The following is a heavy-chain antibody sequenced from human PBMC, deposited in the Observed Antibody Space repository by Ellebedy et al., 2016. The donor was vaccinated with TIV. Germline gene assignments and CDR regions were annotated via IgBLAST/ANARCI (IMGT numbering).Heavy chain of an antibody. V-gene: IGHV3-21*01. Sequence: GESLKISCAAPGFTFSSYSMNWVRQAPGKGLEWVSSISSSSLYINYADSVKGRFTISRDNSKNSLYLQMNSLRAEDTAVYYCAREEPGPTTFAPDQWGQGTLATVSA. CDR1: GFTFSSYS. J-gene: IGHJ4*02. CDR2: ISSSSLYI. CDR3: AREEPGPTTFAPDQ. D-gene: IGHD3-16*01.